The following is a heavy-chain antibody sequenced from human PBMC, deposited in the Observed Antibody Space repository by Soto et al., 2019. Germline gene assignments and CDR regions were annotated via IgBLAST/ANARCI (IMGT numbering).Heavy chain of an antibody. D-gene: IGHD3-10*01. V-gene: IGHV3-74*01. CDR3: ARGWFGPDV. CDR1: GFTLSGRS. Sequence: EVQLVESGGGLVQPGGSLRLSCAASGFTLSGRSMHWVRQAPGKGLVWVSGIDNAGTDSTYADSVKGRFTSSRDNAKNMLYLQMNSLRDEDTAVYYCARGWFGPDVLGKGTTVTVSS. CDR2: IDNAGTDS. J-gene: IGHJ6*04.